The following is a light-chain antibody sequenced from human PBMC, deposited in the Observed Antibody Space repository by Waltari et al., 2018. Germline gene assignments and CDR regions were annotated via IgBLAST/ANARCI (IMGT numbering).Light chain of an antibody. CDR3: QQYGNPPIT. V-gene: IGKV3-20*01. Sequence: ETVLTQSPATLSLSPGETATLSCRASQSIISRYLAWYQQTPGQAPKLLIYAASSRAPGTPDRFNGSGSDTDFALTIYRLQPEDFAVYYCQQYGNPPITFGGGTKVEPK. CDR1: QSIISRY. J-gene: IGKJ4*01. CDR2: AAS.